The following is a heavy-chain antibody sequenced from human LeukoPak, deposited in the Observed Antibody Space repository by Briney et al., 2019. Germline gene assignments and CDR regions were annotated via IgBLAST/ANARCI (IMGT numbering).Heavy chain of an antibody. V-gene: IGHV3-53*01. CDR2: IYSGGST. J-gene: IGHJ4*02. Sequence: GGSLRLFCAASGFTVSSNYMSWVRQAPGKGLEWVSVIYSGGSTYYADSVKGRFTISRDNSKNTLYLQMNSLRAEDTAVYYCARDCGYDLRHYWGQGTLVTVSS. D-gene: IGHD5-12*01. CDR1: GFTVSSNY. CDR3: ARDCGYDLRHY.